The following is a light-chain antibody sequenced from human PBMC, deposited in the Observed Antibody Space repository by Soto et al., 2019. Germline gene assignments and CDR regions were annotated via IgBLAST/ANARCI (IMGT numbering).Light chain of an antibody. CDR2: DVS. V-gene: IGLV2-14*01. CDR3: SSYTSSRLVV. CDR1: SSDVGGYNY. Sequence: QSALTQPASVSGSPGQSITISCTGTSSDVGGYNYVSWYQQNPGKAPKLMIYDVSNRPSGISNRFSGSKSGNTASLTISGLLAEDEADYYSSSYTSSRLVVFGGGTKLTVL. J-gene: IGLJ2*01.